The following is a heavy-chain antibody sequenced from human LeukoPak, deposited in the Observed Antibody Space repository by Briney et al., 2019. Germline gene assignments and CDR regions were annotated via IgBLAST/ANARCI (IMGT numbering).Heavy chain of an antibody. V-gene: IGHV4-59*01. CDR2: IYYSGIT. CDR3: AREDYCGGGSCYSGYFQH. J-gene: IGHJ1*01. Sequence: SETLSLTCTVSGGSISSYDWSWIRQPPGKGLEWIGYIYYSGITDYNPSLRSRVTISVDTSKNQFSLKLSSVTAADTAVYYCAREDYCGGGSCYSGYFQHWGQGTQVTVSS. CDR1: GGSISSYD. D-gene: IGHD2-15*01.